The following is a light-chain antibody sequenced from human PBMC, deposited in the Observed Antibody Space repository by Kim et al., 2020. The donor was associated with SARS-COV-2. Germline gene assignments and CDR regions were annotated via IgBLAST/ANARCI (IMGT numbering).Light chain of an antibody. CDR3: QQYFGTPYT. CDR2: WAS. V-gene: IGKV4-1*01. Sequence: DIVMTQSLVSLAVSLGERATINCKSSQSILYSSNNQNYLAWYQQKPGQSPKLLIYWASTRESGVPDRFSGSGSGTDFTLTISSLQAEDVAVYYCQQYFGTPYTFGQGTKLEI. CDR1: QSILYSSNNQNY. J-gene: IGKJ2*01.